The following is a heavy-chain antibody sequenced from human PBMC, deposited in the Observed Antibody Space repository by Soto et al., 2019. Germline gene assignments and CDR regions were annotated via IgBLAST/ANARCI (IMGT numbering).Heavy chain of an antibody. J-gene: IGHJ6*01. Sequence: QVQLVQSGAEVKKPGSSVNVSCKASGGTFSSYAISWLRQAPGQGPEWMGGVVPILETTIYAQKFLGRMTTTAAQSTQPAVLELTAMTSCATALYYCATDGGQDGSGWPILVFAMDVCGPGTTVTVSS. CDR2: VVPILETT. D-gene: IGHD3-10*02. V-gene: IGHV1-69*01. CDR1: GGTFSSYA. CDR3: ATDGGQDGSGWPILVFAMDV.